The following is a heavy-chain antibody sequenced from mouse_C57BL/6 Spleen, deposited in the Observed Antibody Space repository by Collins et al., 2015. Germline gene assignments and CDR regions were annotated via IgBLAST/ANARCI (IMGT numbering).Heavy chain of an antibody. CDR3: ARNDYDGYAMDS. V-gene: IGHV3-2*02. CDR1: GFSITSDYA. J-gene: IGHJ4*01. CDR2: ISYSGST. Sequence: DVQLQESGPGLVKPSQSLSLTCTVTGFSITSDYAWNWIRQFPGNKLEWMGCISYSGSTYYNPSLKSRISITRDTSKNQFFLQLNSVTTEDTATYYCARNDYDGYAMDSWGQGTSVTVSS. D-gene: IGHD2-4*01.